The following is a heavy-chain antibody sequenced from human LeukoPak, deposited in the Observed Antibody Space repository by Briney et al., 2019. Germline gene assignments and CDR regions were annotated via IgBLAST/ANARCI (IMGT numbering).Heavy chain of an antibody. Sequence: GGSLRLSCAASGFTFSTYWMHWVRQAPGTGLVWVSRIKSDGSNSNYADCVKGRFTISRDNAKNTLYLQMNSLRAADTAVYHCVRVGGRSSIGGDCWGQGTLVTVSS. CDR2: IKSDGSNS. CDR1: GFTFSTYW. V-gene: IGHV3-74*01. CDR3: VRVGGRSSIGGDC. J-gene: IGHJ4*02. D-gene: IGHD3-10*01.